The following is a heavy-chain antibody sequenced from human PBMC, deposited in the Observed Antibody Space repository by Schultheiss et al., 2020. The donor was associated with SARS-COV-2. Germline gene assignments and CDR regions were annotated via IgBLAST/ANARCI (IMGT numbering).Heavy chain of an antibody. CDR2: IYHSGST. CDR1: GYSISSGYY. CDR3: AREGSIAAAGKRSAFDI. J-gene: IGHJ3*02. V-gene: IGHV4-38-2*02. D-gene: IGHD6-13*01. Sequence: SETLSLTCAVSGYSISSGYYWGWIRQPPGKGLEWIGSIYHSGSTYYNPSLKSRVTISVDTSKNQFSLKLSSVTAADTAVYYCAREGSIAAAGKRSAFDIWGQGTMVTVSS.